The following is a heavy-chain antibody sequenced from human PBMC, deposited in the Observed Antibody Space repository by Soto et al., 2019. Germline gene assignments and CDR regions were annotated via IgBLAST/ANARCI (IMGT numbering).Heavy chain of an antibody. CDR1: GGSISSYY. Sequence: SETLSLTCTVSGGSISSYYWSWIRQPPGKGLEWIGYIYYSGSTNYNPSLKSRVTISVDTSKNQFSLKLSSATAADTAVYYCVRHVTYDILTGYDLSAFDYWGQGTLVTVSS. V-gene: IGHV4-59*08. CDR3: VRHVTYDILTGYDLSAFDY. D-gene: IGHD3-9*01. J-gene: IGHJ4*02. CDR2: IYYSGST.